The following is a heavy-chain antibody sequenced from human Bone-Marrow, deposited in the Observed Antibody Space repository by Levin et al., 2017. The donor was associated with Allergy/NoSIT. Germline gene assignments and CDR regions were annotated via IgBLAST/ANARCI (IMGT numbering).Heavy chain of an antibody. D-gene: IGHD1-26*01. CDR3: ARDRGYLGAVNWCDW. J-gene: IGHJ5*01. Sequence: SVKVSCTASGDTLSSNSISWVRQAPGQGLEWMGGLIPSFGTPNYAQKLQDRLTTTADTSMTTPILAPRSLRLEDTAVYYCARDRGYLGAVNWCDWWGQGTVVIVSS. CDR2: LIPSFGTP. V-gene: IGHV1-69*06. CDR1: GDTLSSNS.